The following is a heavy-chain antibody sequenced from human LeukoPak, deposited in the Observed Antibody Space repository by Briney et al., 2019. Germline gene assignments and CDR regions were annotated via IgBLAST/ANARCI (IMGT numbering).Heavy chain of an antibody. CDR2: MNPNSGNT. CDR1: GYTFTSYD. D-gene: IGHD5-18*01. CDR3: VTGFTTMAVDYFDY. V-gene: IGHV1-8*01. Sequence: ASVKASCKASGYTFTSYDINWVRQATGQGLEWMGWMNPNSGNTGYAQMFQGRVTMTEDTSIDTAYMELSSLRSEDTAVYYCVTGFTTMAVDYFDYWGQGTLVTVSP. J-gene: IGHJ4*02.